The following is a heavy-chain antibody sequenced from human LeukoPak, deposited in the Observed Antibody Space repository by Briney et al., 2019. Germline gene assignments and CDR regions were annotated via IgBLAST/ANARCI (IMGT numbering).Heavy chain of an antibody. V-gene: IGHV4-38-2*02. CDR3: ARGQGPPYFDY. CDR2: IFHSENT. J-gene: IGHJ4*02. CDR1: GYSIRSGHY. Sequence: SETLSLTCTVSGYSIRSGHYWGWIRQPPGKGLEWIGNIFHSENTYYNPSLKSRVTISLDTSKNHFSLKVSSVTAADTAVYYCARGQGPPYFDYWGQGTLVTVSS.